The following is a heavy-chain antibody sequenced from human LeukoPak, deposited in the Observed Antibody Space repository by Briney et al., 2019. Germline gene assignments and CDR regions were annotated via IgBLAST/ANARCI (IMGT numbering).Heavy chain of an antibody. CDR1: GFTFSSYG. V-gene: IGHV3-30*03. Sequence: PGGSLRLSCAASGFTFSSYGMHWVRQAPGKGLEWVAVISYDGSNKYFSDSVKGRFTISRDNSKNTLYLQMNSLRGEDTAVYYCARATTTPDYWGQGTLVTVPS. CDR2: ISYDGSNK. CDR3: ARATTTPDY. J-gene: IGHJ4*02. D-gene: IGHD1-14*01.